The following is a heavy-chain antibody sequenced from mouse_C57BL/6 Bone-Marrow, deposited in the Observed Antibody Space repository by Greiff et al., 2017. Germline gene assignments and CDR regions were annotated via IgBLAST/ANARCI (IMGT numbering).Heavy chain of an antibody. CDR2: IRNKANNHAT. J-gene: IGHJ4*01. Sequence: EVKVEESGGGLVQPGGSMKLSCAASGFTFSDAWMDWVRQSPEKGLEWVAEIRNKANNHATYYAESVKGRFTISRDDSKSSVYLQMNSLRAEDTVIYYCTRDGYYYYAMDDWGQGTSVTVSS. CDR1: GFTFSDAW. CDR3: TRDGYYYYAMDD. D-gene: IGHD2-3*01. V-gene: IGHV6-6*01.